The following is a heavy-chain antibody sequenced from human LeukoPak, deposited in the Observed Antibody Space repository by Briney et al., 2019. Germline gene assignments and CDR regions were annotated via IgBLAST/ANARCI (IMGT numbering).Heavy chain of an antibody. V-gene: IGHV3-53*01. D-gene: IGHD4-23*01. CDR3: ARSKVETGRYFYYYMDV. Sequence: PGGSLRLSCAASGFTVSGYYMNWVRQAPGKGLEWVSVIYSDGSAYYADSVKGRFTISRDNSENTLHLQMNSLRAEDTAVYYCARSKVETGRYFYYYMDVWGKGTTVTVSS. CDR2: IYSDGSA. J-gene: IGHJ6*03. CDR1: GFTVSGYY.